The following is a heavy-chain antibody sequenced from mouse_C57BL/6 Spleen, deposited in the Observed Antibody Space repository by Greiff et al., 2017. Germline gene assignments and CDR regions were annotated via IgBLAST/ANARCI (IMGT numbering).Heavy chain of an antibody. J-gene: IGHJ1*03. V-gene: IGHV5-17*01. CDR3: ARGNYDYENFDV. CDR2: ISSGSSTI. Sequence: EVNVVESGGGLVKPGGSLKLSCAASGFTFSDYGMHWVRQAPEKGLEWVAYISSGSSTIYYADTVQGRFTISRDKAKNTLVLQMTSLRSEDTAMYYCARGNYDYENFDVWSTGTTVTVSS. CDR1: GFTFSDYG. D-gene: IGHD2-4*01.